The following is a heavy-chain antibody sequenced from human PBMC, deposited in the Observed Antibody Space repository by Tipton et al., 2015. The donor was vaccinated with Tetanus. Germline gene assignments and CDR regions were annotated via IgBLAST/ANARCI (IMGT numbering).Heavy chain of an antibody. Sequence: LGLTCTVSGGSIRSGGYYWSWIRQHPVKGLEWIGYIYYTGNTYYNPSLKSRLTISVDTSKNQFSLKLNSVTAADTAVYYCARRSVSARFDDWGQGAQVTVSS. CDR2: IYYTGNT. D-gene: IGHD6-6*01. V-gene: IGHV4-31*03. CDR3: ARRSVSARFDD. CDR1: GGSIRSGGYY. J-gene: IGHJ4*02.